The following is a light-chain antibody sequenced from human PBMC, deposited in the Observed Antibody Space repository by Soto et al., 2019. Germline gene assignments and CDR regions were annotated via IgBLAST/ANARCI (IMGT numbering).Light chain of an antibody. V-gene: IGLV2-14*01. CDR2: EVN. CDR1: SSDIGAYDY. J-gene: IGLJ1*01. Sequence: QSALTQPASLSGSPGQSITISCTGTSSDIGAYDYVSWFQQHPGKAPKLMISEVNNRPSGVSNRFSGSKSGNTAYLTISGLQAEDDADYYCTSYSGSTTLGIFGTGTKVTVL. CDR3: TSYSGSTTLGI.